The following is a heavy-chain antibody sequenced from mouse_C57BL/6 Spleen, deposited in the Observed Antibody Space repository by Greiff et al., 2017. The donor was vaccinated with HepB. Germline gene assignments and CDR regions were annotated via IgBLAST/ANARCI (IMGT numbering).Heavy chain of an antibody. J-gene: IGHJ2*01. Sequence: EVKLMESGGRLVKPGGSLKLSCAASGFTFSDYGMHWVRQAPEKGLEWVAYISSGSSTIYYADTVKGRFTISRDNAKNTLFLQMTSLRSEDTAMYYCARGYYVPFDYWGQGTTLTVSS. D-gene: IGHD2-3*01. CDR2: ISSGSSTI. V-gene: IGHV5-17*01. CDR1: GFTFSDYG. CDR3: ARGYYVPFDY.